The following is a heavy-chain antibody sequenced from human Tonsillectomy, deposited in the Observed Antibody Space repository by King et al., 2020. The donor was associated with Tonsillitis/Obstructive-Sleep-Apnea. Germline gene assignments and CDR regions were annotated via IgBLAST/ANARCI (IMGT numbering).Heavy chain of an antibody. J-gene: IGHJ4*02. CDR1: GGSFSGYN. CDR2: INHSGST. Sequence: VQLQQWGAGLLKPSETLSLTCAVYGGSFSGYNWTWIRQPPGKGLEWIGEINHSGSTTYAPSLKSRVTISLAESKNQFSLKLSSVTAADTAVDYCAGQTLWGYYFDYWGQGTPVTVSS. CDR3: AGQTLWGYYFDY. V-gene: IGHV4-34*01. D-gene: IGHD7-27*01.